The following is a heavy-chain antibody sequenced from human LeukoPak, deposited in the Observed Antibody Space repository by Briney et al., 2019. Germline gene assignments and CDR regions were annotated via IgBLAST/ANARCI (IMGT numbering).Heavy chain of an antibody. D-gene: IGHD3-22*01. CDR3: ARDFNYDSSGSGSGIDY. V-gene: IGHV1-2*04. CDR2: INPNSGGT. CDR1: GYTFTGYY. Sequence: ASVKVSCKASGYTFTGYYMHWVRQAPGQGLEWMGWINPNSGGTNYAQKFQGWVTMTRDTSINTAYMELSRLRSDDTAVYYCARDFNYDSSGSGSGIDYWGQGTLVTVSS. J-gene: IGHJ4*02.